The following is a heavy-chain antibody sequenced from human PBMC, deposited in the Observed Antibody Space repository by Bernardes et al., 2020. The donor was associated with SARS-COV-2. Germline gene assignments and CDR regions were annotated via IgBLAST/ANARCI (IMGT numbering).Heavy chain of an antibody. Sequence: SGSTLLKPTQTLTLTCTFSGFSLSTSGMCVSWIRQPPGKALEWLALIDWDDDKYYSTSLKTRLTISKDTSKNQVVLTMTNMDPVDTATYYCARLPLGGSYYGSAYDYWGQGTLVTVSS. CDR1: GFSLSTSGMC. CDR3: ARLPLGGSYYGSAYDY. CDR2: IDWDDDK. J-gene: IGHJ4*02. D-gene: IGHD1-26*01. V-gene: IGHV2-70*01.